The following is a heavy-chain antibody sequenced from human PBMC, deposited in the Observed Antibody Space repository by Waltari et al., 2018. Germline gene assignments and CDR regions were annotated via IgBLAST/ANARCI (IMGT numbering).Heavy chain of an antibody. D-gene: IGHD5-12*01. Sequence: QLQLQESGPGLVKPSETLSLTCTVSGGSISSSSYYWGWIRQSPGKGLEWIGSIYYSGSTYDTPTLKCRVTISGDTSKNHFSLKLSSVTAADTAVYYCARHWKKSGYRFDPWGQGTLVTVSS. CDR2: IYYSGST. CDR3: ARHWKKSGYRFDP. J-gene: IGHJ5*02. V-gene: IGHV4-39*01. CDR1: GGSISSSSYY.